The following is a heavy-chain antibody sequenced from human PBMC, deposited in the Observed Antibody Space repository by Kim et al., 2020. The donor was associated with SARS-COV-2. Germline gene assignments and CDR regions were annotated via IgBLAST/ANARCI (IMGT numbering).Heavy chain of an antibody. CDR2: IIPIFGTA. CDR3: ARASYADCSSTSCDAGGRGYFCYGMDV. D-gene: IGHD2-2*01. J-gene: IGHJ6*02. V-gene: IGHV1-69*13. CDR1: GGTFSSYA. Sequence: SVKVSCKASGGTFSSYAISWVRQAPGQGLEWMGRIIPIFGTANYAQKFQGRVTITADESTSTAYMELSSLRSEDTAVYYCARASYADCSSTSCDAGGRGYFCYGMDVWGQGTPVTVSS.